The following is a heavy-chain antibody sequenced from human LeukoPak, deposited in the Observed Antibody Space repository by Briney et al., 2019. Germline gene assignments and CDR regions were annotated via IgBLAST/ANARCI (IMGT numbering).Heavy chain of an antibody. Sequence: GGSLRLSCAASGFTFSSYEMNWVRQAPGKGLEWVSYISSSGSTIYYADSVKGRFTISRDNAKNSLYLQMNSLRAEDTAVYYCARSYGGNRYYFDYWGQGTLVTVSS. V-gene: IGHV3-48*03. CDR1: GFTFSSYE. CDR3: ARSYGGNRYYFDY. D-gene: IGHD4-23*01. J-gene: IGHJ4*02. CDR2: ISSSGSTI.